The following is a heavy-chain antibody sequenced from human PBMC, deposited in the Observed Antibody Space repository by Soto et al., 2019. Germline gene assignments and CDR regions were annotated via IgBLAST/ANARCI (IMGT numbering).Heavy chain of an antibody. D-gene: IGHD2-2*01. Sequence: EVQLVESGGGLVQPGGSLRLSCAATGFTFCTYWMHWVRQGPGKGLVWVSRISTDGSSTTYADSVKGRFTISRDNAKNTLYLQMNSLRAEDTAVYYCARATGSNHPFDYWGQGSLVTVSS. CDR2: ISTDGSST. CDR1: GFTFCTYW. CDR3: ARATGSNHPFDY. J-gene: IGHJ4*02. V-gene: IGHV3-74*01.